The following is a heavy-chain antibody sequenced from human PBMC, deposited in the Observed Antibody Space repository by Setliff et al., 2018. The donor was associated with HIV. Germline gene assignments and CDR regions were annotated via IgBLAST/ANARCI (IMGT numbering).Heavy chain of an antibody. Sequence: LRLSCAASGFTFSIYSMNWVRQAPGKGLEWVSYISSGSSTIYYADSVKGRFTISRDNAKNSLYLQMNSLRAEDTAVYYCARGAAAGLRGVGSSDFWGQGTLVTVSS. CDR1: GFTFSIYS. CDR2: ISSGSSTI. CDR3: ARGAAAGLRGVGSSDF. V-gene: IGHV3-48*01. D-gene: IGHD6-25*01. J-gene: IGHJ4*02.